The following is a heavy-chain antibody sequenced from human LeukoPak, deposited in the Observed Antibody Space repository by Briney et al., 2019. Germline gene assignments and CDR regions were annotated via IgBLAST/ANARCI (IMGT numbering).Heavy chain of an antibody. Sequence: ASVKVSCKVSGYTLTELSMHWVRQAPGKGLEWMGGFDPEDGETIYAQKFQGRVTMTEDTSTDTAYMELSSLRSEDTAVYYCATVPYGSGSSDYWGQGTLVTVPS. D-gene: IGHD3-10*01. CDR3: ATVPYGSGSSDY. J-gene: IGHJ4*02. V-gene: IGHV1-24*01. CDR1: GYTLTELS. CDR2: FDPEDGET.